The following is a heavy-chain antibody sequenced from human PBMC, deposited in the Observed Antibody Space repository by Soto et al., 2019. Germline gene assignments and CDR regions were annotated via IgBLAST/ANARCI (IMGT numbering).Heavy chain of an antibody. J-gene: IGHJ4*02. V-gene: IGHV3-48*02. Sequence: EVQLVESGGGLVQPGGSLRLSCAASGFTFSSYSMNWVRQAPGKGLEWVSYISISSSTIYYADSVKGRFTISRDNAKNSLYLQMNSLRDEDTAVYYCARVFYSVAGTGGLDYWGQGTLVTVSS. CDR1: GFTFSSYS. CDR2: ISISSSTI. D-gene: IGHD6-19*01. CDR3: ARVFYSVAGTGGLDY.